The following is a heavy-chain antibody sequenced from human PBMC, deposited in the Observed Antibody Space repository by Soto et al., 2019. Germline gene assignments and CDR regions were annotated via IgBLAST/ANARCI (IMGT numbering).Heavy chain of an antibody. CDR1: GYSISSGYY. CDR2: IYNSGST. Sequence: SETLSLTCAVSGYSISSGYYWGWIRQPPGNGLEGSGSIYNSGSTYYNPSLKSRVTTSVDTSKNQFSLKLSSVTAADTAVYYSAREPAGVYAMEGAFGIWGQGTMVTVSS. D-gene: IGHD2-8*01. J-gene: IGHJ3*02. V-gene: IGHV4-38-2*02. CDR3: AREPAGVYAMEGAFGI.